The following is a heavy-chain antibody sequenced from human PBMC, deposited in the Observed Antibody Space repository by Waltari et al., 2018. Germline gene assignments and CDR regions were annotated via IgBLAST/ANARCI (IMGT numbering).Heavy chain of an antibody. CDR3: ARVINTRPGNSHFDY. CDR1: GYSISSGYY. D-gene: IGHD2-2*01. CDR2: IYHSGRT. J-gene: IGHJ4*02. V-gene: IGHV4-38-2*01. Sequence: QVQLQESGPGLVKPSETLSLTCAVSGYSISSGYYWGWIRQPPGKGLEWIGSIYHSGRTDHTPSLRSRVTISVDTSKNQFPLKLSSVTAADTAVYYCARVINTRPGNSHFDYWGQGTLVTVSS.